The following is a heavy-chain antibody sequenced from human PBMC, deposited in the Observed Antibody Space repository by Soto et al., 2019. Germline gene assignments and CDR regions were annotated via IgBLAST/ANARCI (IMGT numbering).Heavy chain of an antibody. J-gene: IGHJ5*02. Sequence: GGSLRLSCEVSGFSLSGYGMHWVRQAPGKGLEWVAVIWYHGTTKNYADSVKGRLTISRDISKNTVYLQMDSLKVEDTAVYYCARDVDRTSHLNWFDPWGQGVMVTVSS. CDR2: IWYHGTTK. D-gene: IGHD5-12*01. V-gene: IGHV3-33*01. CDR1: GFSLSGYG. CDR3: ARDVDRTSHLNWFDP.